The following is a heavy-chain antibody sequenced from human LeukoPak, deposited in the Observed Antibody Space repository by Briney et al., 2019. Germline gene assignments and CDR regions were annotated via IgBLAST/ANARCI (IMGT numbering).Heavy chain of an antibody. Sequence: GGSLRLSCAASGFTFSNAWMSWVRQAPGKGLEWVGRIKSKTDGGTTDYAAPVKGRFTISRDDSKNTLYLQMNSLKTEDTAVYYCTASYSSSSDDAFDIWGQRTMVTVSS. CDR2: IKSKTDGGTT. J-gene: IGHJ3*02. CDR3: TASYSSSSDDAFDI. CDR1: GFTFSNAW. D-gene: IGHD6-6*01. V-gene: IGHV3-15*01.